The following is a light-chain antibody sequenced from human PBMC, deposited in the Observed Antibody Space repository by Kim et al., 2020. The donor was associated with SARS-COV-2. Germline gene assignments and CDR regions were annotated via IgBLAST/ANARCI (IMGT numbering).Light chain of an antibody. V-gene: IGKV1-39*01. J-gene: IGKJ1*01. CDR3: HQTYITPHT. CDR1: QSIGRF. CDR2: AAS. Sequence: ASVGDRVTITCRSSQSIGRFLSWYQQRPGTAPKSLIYAASSLYSGVPSRFSGSASGTDFTLTINSLQPEDFATYYCHQTYITPHTFGQGTKVDIK.